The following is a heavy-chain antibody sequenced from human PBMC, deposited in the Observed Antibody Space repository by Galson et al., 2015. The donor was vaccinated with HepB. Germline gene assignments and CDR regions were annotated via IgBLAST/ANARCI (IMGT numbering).Heavy chain of an antibody. D-gene: IGHD6-19*01. V-gene: IGHV1-2*06. CDR1: GYTFTGYY. CDR3: ARRGPYSSGPKTDYWYFDL. Sequence: SVKVSCKASGYTFTGYYMHWVRQAPGQGLEWMGRINPNSGGTNYAQKFQGRVTMTRDTSISTAYMELSRLRSDDTAVYYCARRGPYSSGPKTDYWYFDLWGRGTLVTVSS. CDR2: INPNSGGT. J-gene: IGHJ2*01.